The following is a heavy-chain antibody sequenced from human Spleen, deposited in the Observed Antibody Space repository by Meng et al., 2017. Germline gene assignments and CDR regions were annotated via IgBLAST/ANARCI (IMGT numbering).Heavy chain of an antibody. CDR1: GGPISDSY. CDR3: ARDNLYWFDP. V-gene: IGHV4-59*13. Sequence: QVQLQESGPRLVKPSETLSLTCTVSGGPISDSYWSWIRQPPGKGLEWIGYIYHSGGTTYNPSLKSRVTISIDTSTNQFSLKLKSVTAADTAVYYCARDNLYWFDPWGQGTLVTVSS. CDR2: IYHSGGT. J-gene: IGHJ5*02.